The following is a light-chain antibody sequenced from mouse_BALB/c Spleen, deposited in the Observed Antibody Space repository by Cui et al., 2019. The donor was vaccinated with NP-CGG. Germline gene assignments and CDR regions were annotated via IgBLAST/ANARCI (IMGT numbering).Light chain of an antibody. V-gene: IGLV1*01. CDR3: ALWYSNHWV. J-gene: IGLJ1*01. Sequence: QAVVTQESALTTLPGETVTLTCRSSTGAVTTSNYANWVQEKPDHLFTGLIGGTNNRAPGVPARFSGYLIGDKAARTITGAQTEDEAIYFCALWYSNHWVFGGGTKLTVL. CDR2: GTN. CDR1: TGAVTTSNY.